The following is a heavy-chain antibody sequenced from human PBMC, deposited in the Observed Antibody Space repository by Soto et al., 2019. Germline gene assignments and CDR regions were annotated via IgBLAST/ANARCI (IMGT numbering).Heavy chain of an antibody. V-gene: IGHV1-18*01. CDR1: GYTFTSYG. CDR2: ISAHNGNT. J-gene: IGHJ4*02. D-gene: IGHD3-10*01. CDR3: TRGRYGEY. Sequence: QVHLVQSGAEVKKPGASVKVSCKASGYTFTSYGITWVRQAPGQGLEWMGWISAHNGNTDYAQKLQGRVIVTRDTSTSTAYMELRSLRSDDTAVYYCTRGRYGEYWGQGALVTVSS.